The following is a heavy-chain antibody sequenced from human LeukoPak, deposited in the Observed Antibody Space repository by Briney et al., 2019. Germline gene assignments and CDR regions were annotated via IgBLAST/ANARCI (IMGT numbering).Heavy chain of an antibody. J-gene: IGHJ6*03. CDR3: AKEGSELDYYYYYMDV. D-gene: IGHD1-7*01. Sequence: PGGSLRLSCAASGFTFSRYVMHWVRQAPCKGLEWVAAVWYDGDKKYYADSVKGRFTISRDNSKNTLSLQVNSLTVDDTAVYYCAKEGSELDYYYYYMDVWGKGTTVTVSS. CDR1: GFTFSRYV. V-gene: IGHV3-33*03. CDR2: VWYDGDKK.